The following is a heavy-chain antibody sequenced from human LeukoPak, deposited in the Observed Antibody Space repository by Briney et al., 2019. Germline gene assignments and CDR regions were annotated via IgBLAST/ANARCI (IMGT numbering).Heavy chain of an antibody. CDR1: GVSTSSGSYY. Sequence: PSETLSLTCTASGVSTSSGSYYWGWIRQPPGKGLEWIGSIYYSGSAYYNPSLRSRVTLSMDTSKTQFSLRVISVTAADTALYYCARLIPPTWWSVAGSRGQHDYWGQGTLVTVSS. V-gene: IGHV4-39*01. CDR3: ARLIPPTWWSVAGSRGQHDY. J-gene: IGHJ4*02. D-gene: IGHD6-19*01. CDR2: IYYSGSA.